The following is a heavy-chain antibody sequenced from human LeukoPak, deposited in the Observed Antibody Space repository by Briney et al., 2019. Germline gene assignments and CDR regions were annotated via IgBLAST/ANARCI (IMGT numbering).Heavy chain of an antibody. CDR3: ARAPYSGSYPPAYYMDV. D-gene: IGHD1-26*01. Sequence: ASVKVSCKASGYTFTSYGISWVRQAPGQGLEWMGLISAYNGNTNYAQKLLGRVTMTTDTSTSTAYMELRSLRSDDTAVYYCARAPYSGSYPPAYYMDVWGKGTTVTVSS. V-gene: IGHV1-18*01. CDR2: ISAYNGNT. CDR1: GYTFTSYG. J-gene: IGHJ6*03.